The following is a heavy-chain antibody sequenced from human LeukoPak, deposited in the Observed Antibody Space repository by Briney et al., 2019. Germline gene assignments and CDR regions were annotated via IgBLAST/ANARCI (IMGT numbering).Heavy chain of an antibody. CDR2: IYARGGTA. D-gene: IGHD3-22*01. J-gene: IGHJ3*01. V-gene: IGHV1-46*01. CDR1: GYSFSSYY. Sequence: ASVKVSCKASGYSFSSYYIHWVRQAPGHGLERMGIIYARGGTATYARDFQGRVIMTRDTSTTTVYMELTSLTSEDTAVYYCARDNVYENSGFFYGGFDVWGQGTMVVVS. CDR3: ARDNVYENSGFFYGGFDV.